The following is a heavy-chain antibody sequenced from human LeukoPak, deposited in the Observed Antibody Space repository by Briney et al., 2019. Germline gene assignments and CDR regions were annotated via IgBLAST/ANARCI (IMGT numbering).Heavy chain of an antibody. J-gene: IGHJ5*02. V-gene: IGHV1-8*01. CDR2: MNPNSGNT. D-gene: IGHD2-2*01. CDR3: ARGPVVPAANNWFDP. Sequence: ASVKVSCKASGYTFTSYDINWVRQATGQGLEWMGWMNPNSGNTNYAQKLQGRVTMATDTSTSTAYMELGSLRSDDTAVYYCARGPVVPAANNWFDPWGQGTLVTVSS. CDR1: GYTFTSYD.